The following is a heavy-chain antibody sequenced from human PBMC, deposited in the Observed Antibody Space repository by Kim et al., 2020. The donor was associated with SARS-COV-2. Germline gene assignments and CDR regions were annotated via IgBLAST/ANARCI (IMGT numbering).Heavy chain of an antibody. V-gene: IGHV3-11*04. CDR1: GFTFSEYP. J-gene: IGHJ4*01. CDR2: ISSSGSGSTI. CDR3: AREYDTGGYYYYFDY. Sequence: GGSLRLSCAASGFTFSEYPMSWIRQAPGKGLEWISYISSSGSGSTIDYADSVRGRFTISRDNAKKSLYLQMSSLRAEDTAVYYCAREYDTGGYYYYFDY. D-gene: IGHD3-22*01.